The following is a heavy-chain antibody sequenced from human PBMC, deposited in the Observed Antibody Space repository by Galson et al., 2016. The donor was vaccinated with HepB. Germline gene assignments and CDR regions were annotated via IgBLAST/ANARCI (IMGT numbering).Heavy chain of an antibody. CDR2: IYPGDSDS. Sequence: QSGAEVKKPGESLKISCKASGYRFSSYWIGWVRQMPGKGLEWMGIIYPGDSDSRYSPSFQGQVTTSVDRSISTAFLQWRSLKASDTAMYYCARSTRYFYDSSGYYSSAFDLWGQGTMVTVSS. V-gene: IGHV5-51*01. CDR1: GYRFSSYW. J-gene: IGHJ3*01. D-gene: IGHD3-22*01. CDR3: ARSTRYFYDSSGYYSSAFDL.